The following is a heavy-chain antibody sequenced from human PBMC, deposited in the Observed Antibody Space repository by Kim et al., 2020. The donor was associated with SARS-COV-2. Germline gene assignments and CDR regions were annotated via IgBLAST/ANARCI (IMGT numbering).Heavy chain of an antibody. D-gene: IGHD6-19*01. J-gene: IGHJ4*02. CDR2: VNNGGNA. CDR1: GFTFSSRA. CDR3: AKDHPSSGWPAFDS. V-gene: IGHV3-23*01. Sequence: GGSLRLSCAASGFTFSSRAMSWVRQAPGKGPEWVASVNNGGNAYYADSVKGRFTVSRDITRDTLYFQMNSLRAEDTALYFCAKDHPSSGWPAFDSWGQGTLVTVSS.